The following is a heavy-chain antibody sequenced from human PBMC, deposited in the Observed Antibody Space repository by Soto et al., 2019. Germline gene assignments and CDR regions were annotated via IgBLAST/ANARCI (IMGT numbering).Heavy chain of an antibody. J-gene: IGHJ1*01. D-gene: IGHD6-13*01. V-gene: IGHV1-18*01. Sequence: QVHLVQSVAEVKKPGSSVKVSCKTSGYTFTNYVISWVRQAPGQGPQWMGWISCYNGDTKYAQPLQGRVTMTTDTSTGTAYMELGSLRADDTAVYYCARGGSTWSAEYYQHWGQGTVVIVS. CDR1: GYTFTNYV. CDR2: ISCYNGDT. CDR3: ARGGSTWSAEYYQH.